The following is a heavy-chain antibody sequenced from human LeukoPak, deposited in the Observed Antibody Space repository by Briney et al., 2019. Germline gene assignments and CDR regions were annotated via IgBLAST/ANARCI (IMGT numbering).Heavy chain of an antibody. J-gene: IGHJ4*02. Sequence: GGSLRLSCAASGFTFSSYAMSWVRQAPGKGLEWVSAISGSGGSTYYADSVKGRFTISRDNAKNSLYLQMNSLRAEDTAVYYCARENDDYGDFSDYWGQGTLVTVSS. CDR2: ISGSGGST. V-gene: IGHV3-23*01. D-gene: IGHD4-17*01. CDR3: ARENDDYGDFSDY. CDR1: GFTFSSYA.